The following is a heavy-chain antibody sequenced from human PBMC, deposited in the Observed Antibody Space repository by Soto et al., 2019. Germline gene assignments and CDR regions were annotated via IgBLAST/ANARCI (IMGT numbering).Heavy chain of an antibody. CDR3: TTQGGFLEWSQNPYYYYGMDV. D-gene: IGHD3-3*01. CDR2: IKSKTDGGTT. V-gene: IGHV3-15*01. CDR1: GFTFSNAW. J-gene: IGHJ6*02. Sequence: KPGGSLRLSCAASGFTFSNAWMSWVRQAPGKGLEWVGRIKSKTDGGTTDYAAPVKGRFTISRDDSKNTLYLQMNSLKTEDTAVYYCTTQGGFLEWSQNPYYYYGMDVWGQGTTVTVSS.